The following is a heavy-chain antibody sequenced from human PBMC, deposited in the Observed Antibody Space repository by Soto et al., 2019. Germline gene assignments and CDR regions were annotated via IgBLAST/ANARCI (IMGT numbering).Heavy chain of an antibody. CDR1: GFTFSSYS. CDR2: ISSSSSYI. Sequence: GGSLRLSCAASGFTFSSYSMNWVRQAPGKGLEWVSSISSSSSYIYYADSVKGRFTISRDNAKNSLYLQMNSLRAEDTAVYYCARVSEGYCSSTRCYDFDYWGQGTLVTVYS. D-gene: IGHD2-2*01. J-gene: IGHJ4*02. CDR3: ARVSEGYCSSTRCYDFDY. V-gene: IGHV3-21*01.